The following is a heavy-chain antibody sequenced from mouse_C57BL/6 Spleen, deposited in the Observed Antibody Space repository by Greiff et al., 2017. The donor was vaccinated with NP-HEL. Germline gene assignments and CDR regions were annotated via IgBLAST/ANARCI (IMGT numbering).Heavy chain of an antibody. Sequence: EVKLVESGGGLVQPKGSLKLSCAASGFTFNTYAMHWVRQAPGKGLEWVARIRSQSSNYATYYADSVKDRFTISRDDSQSMLYLQMNNLKTEDTAMYYCVRGVGDYYFDYWGQGTTLTVSS. J-gene: IGHJ2*01. CDR2: IRSQSSNYAT. CDR1: GFTFNTYA. V-gene: IGHV10-3*01. CDR3: VRGVGDYYFDY. D-gene: IGHD1-1*02.